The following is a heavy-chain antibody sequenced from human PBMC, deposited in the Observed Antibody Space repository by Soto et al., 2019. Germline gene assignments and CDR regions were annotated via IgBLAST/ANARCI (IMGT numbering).Heavy chain of an antibody. CDR1: GITFSTYR. CDR2: IKSDGTVT. V-gene: IGHV3-74*01. CDR3: ARENYDFWSGYYLDY. Sequence: EVQPVESGGGLVQPGGSLRLSCVVSGITFSTYRMHWVRQAPGKGLVWVSHIKSDGTVTHYTDSVRGRFIISRDNAKNTLFLQMNSLRAEDTAVYYCARENYDFWSGYYLDYWGQGTLVTVSS. J-gene: IGHJ4*02. D-gene: IGHD3-3*01.